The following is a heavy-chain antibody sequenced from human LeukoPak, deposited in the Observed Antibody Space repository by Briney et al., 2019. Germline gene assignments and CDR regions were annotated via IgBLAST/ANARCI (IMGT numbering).Heavy chain of an antibody. Sequence: GVLRLSCAASGFTFSSYAMSWVRQAPGKGLEWVSAISGSGGSTYYADSVKGRFTISRDNSKNTLHLQMNSLRAEDTAVYYCAKALSRYFDWLSPTDAFDIWGQGTMVTVSS. CDR3: AKALSRYFDWLSPTDAFDI. CDR2: ISGSGGST. CDR1: GFTFSSYA. J-gene: IGHJ3*02. D-gene: IGHD3-9*01. V-gene: IGHV3-23*01.